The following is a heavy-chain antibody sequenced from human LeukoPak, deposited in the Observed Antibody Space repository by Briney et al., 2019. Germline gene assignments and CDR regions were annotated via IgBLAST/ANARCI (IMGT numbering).Heavy chain of an antibody. CDR1: GGSFSGYY. CDR2: INHSGST. V-gene: IGHV4-34*01. D-gene: IGHD3-10*01. J-gene: IGHJ5*02. CDR3: ARGAMVRGVITFRGWFDP. Sequence: SETLSLTCAVYGGSFSGYYWSWIRQPPGKGLEWIGEINHSGSTNYNPSLKSRVTISVDTSKNQFSLKLSSVTAADTAVYYCARGAMVRGVITFRGWFDPWGQGTPVTVSS.